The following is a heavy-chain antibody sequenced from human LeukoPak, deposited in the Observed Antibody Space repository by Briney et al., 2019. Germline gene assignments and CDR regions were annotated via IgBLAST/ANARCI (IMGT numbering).Heavy chain of an antibody. V-gene: IGHV3-7*01. CDR2: IKQDGSEE. Sequence: GGSLRLSCAASGFTFSSFWMSWVRQAPGKGLELVANIKQDGSEEYYVDSVKGRFTISRDNGKNSLYLQMNSLRAEDTAVYYCARWEGNGYYFDYRGQGTLVTVSS. J-gene: IGHJ4*02. CDR1: GFTFSSFW. CDR3: ARWEGNGYYFDY. D-gene: IGHD3-22*01.